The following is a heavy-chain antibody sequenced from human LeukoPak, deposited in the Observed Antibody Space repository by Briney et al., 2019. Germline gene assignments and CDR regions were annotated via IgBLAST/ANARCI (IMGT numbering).Heavy chain of an antibody. CDR2: VNPNSGNT. V-gene: IGHV1-8*03. CDR1: GYTFTSYG. D-gene: IGHD3-3*01. CDR3: ARGHYDLASDY. J-gene: IGHJ4*02. Sequence: GASVKVSCKASGYTFTSYGISWVRQAPGQGLEWMGWVNPNSGNTGYAQKFQGRVTITRNTSISTAYMELSSLRSEDTAVYYCARGHYDLASDYWGQGTLVTVSS.